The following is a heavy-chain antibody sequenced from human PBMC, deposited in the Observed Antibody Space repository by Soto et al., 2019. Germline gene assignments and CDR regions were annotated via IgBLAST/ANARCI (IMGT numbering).Heavy chain of an antibody. J-gene: IGHJ6*02. D-gene: IGHD6-13*01. CDR2: ISGSGGST. CDR1: GFNFSTYS. V-gene: IGHV3-23*01. CDR3: AKAPYSSSWYYYGMDV. Sequence: GGSLRLSCAASGFNFSTYSLHWVRQAPGKGLEWVSAISGSGGSTYYADSVKGRFTISRDNSKNTLYLQMNSLRAEDTAVYYCAKAPYSSSWYYYGMDVWGQGTTVTVSS.